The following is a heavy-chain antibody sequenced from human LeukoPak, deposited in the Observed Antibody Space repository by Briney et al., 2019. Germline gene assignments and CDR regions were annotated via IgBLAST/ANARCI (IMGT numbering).Heavy chain of an antibody. CDR1: GFTFRSYG. J-gene: IGHJ6*02. D-gene: IGHD3-9*01. V-gene: IGHV3-30*18. CDR3: AKYDILGVPNFYYYYGMDV. CDR2: ISYDGSNK. Sequence: PGGSLRLSCAASGFTFRSYGMHWVRQAPGKGLEWVAVISYDGSNKYYADPVKGRFTISRDNSKNTLYLQMNSLRAEDTAVYYCAKYDILGVPNFYYYYGMDVWGQGTTVTVSS.